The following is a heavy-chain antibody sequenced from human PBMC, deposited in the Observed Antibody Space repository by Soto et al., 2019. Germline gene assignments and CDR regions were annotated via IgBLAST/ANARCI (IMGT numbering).Heavy chain of an antibody. Sequence: ASVKVSCKASGYTFTSYAMHWVRQAPGQRLEWMGWINAGNGNTKYSQKFQGRVTITRDTSASTAYMELSGLRSEDTAVYYCAREGYSSGWYPTSDYWGQGTLVTVSS. V-gene: IGHV1-3*01. CDR1: GYTFTSYA. D-gene: IGHD6-19*01. CDR2: INAGNGNT. CDR3: AREGYSSGWYPTSDY. J-gene: IGHJ4*02.